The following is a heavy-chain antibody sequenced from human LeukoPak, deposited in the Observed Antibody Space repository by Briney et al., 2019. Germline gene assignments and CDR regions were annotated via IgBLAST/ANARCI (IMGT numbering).Heavy chain of an antibody. D-gene: IGHD4-23*01. CDR1: GYSFTSYW. Sequence: GESLKISCKGSGYSFTSYWIGWVRQMPGKGPEWMGIIYPGDSDTRYSPSFQGQVTISADKSISTAYLQWSSLKASDTAMYYCARHSDYGGKKGRFDPWGQGTLVTVSS. J-gene: IGHJ5*02. CDR2: IYPGDSDT. CDR3: ARHSDYGGKKGRFDP. V-gene: IGHV5-51*01.